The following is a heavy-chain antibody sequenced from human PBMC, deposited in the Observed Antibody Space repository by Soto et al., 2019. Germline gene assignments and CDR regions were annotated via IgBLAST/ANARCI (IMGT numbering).Heavy chain of an antibody. CDR3: AAKYSGSSPLAN. CDR2: IVVGSGNT. D-gene: IGHD1-26*01. V-gene: IGHV1-58*01. Sequence: ASVKVSGKASGFTFTSSAVQWVRQARGQRLEWIGWIVVGSGNTNYAQKFQERVTITRDMSTSTAYMELSSLRSEDTAVYYCAAKYSGSSPLANWGQGTLVTVSS. J-gene: IGHJ4*02. CDR1: GFTFTSSA.